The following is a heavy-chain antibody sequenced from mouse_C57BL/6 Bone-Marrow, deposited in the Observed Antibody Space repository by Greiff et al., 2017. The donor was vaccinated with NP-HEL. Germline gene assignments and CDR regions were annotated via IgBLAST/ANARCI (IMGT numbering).Heavy chain of an antibody. D-gene: IGHD4-1*01. Sequence: EVQGVESGGGLVKPGGSLKLSCAASGFTFSSYAMSWVRQTPEKRLEWVATISDGGSYTYYPDNVKGRFTISRDNAKNNLYLQMSHLKSEDTAMYYCARAPLTGYYCDYWGQGTTLTVSS. CDR2: ISDGGSYT. CDR1: GFTFSSYA. V-gene: IGHV5-4*01. J-gene: IGHJ2*01. CDR3: ARAPLTGYYCDY.